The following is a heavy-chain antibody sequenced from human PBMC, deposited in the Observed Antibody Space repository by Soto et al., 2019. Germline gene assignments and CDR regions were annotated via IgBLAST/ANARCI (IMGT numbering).Heavy chain of an antibody. CDR3: ARDRDDILTGYYSYYFDY. V-gene: IGHV4-4*07. Sequence: QVQLQESGPGLVKPSETLSLTCTVSGGSISSYYWSWIRQPAGKGLEWIGRIYTSGSTNYNPSLKSRVTISVDTSKNQFSLKLSSVTAADTAVYYCARDRDDILTGYYSYYFDYWGQGTLVTVSS. CDR2: IYTSGST. CDR1: GGSISSYY. D-gene: IGHD3-9*01. J-gene: IGHJ4*02.